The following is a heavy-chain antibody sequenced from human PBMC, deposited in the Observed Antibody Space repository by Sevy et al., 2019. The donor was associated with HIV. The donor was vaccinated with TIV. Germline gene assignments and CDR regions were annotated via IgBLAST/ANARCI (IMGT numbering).Heavy chain of an antibody. V-gene: IGHV4-30-4*01. CDR2: IHYTGST. CDR3: ARDEGDYGDKSYYYGMDV. D-gene: IGHD4-17*01. Sequence: SETLSLTCSVSGGSIISGDYYLSWVRQPPGRGLEWIGYIHYTGSTDYNPSLGSRVTISVDTSKNQFSLKLTSVTAADTAVYYCARDEGDYGDKSYYYGMDVWCRGTTVTVSS. J-gene: IGHJ6*02. CDR1: GGSIISGDYY.